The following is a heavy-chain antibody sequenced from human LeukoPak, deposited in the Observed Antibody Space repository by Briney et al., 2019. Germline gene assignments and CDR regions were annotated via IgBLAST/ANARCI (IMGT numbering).Heavy chain of an antibody. CDR3: AKTRLGRWLQFNAFDI. Sequence: PGRSLRLSCAASGFTFSTYAMHWVRQAPGKGLDWVAVISYDGSNKYYADSVKGRFTISRDNSKKTLYLQMNSLRAEDTAVYYCAKTRLGRWLQFNAFDIWGQGTMVTVSS. J-gene: IGHJ3*02. CDR2: ISYDGSNK. D-gene: IGHD5-24*01. CDR1: GFTFSTYA. V-gene: IGHV3-30-3*02.